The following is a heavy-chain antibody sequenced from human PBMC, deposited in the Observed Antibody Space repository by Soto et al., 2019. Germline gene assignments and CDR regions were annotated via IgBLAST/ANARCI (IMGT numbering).Heavy chain of an antibody. D-gene: IGHD1-26*01. CDR3: AGPSAGSYYYYGMDV. V-gene: IGHV3-33*08. Sequence: GGSLRLSCAASGFTFGHYWMHWVRQAPVKGLEWVSRIWNDESNKYYADSVKGRFTISRDNSKNTLYLQMNSLRAEDTAVYYCAGPSAGSYYYYGMDVWGQGTTVTVSS. CDR1: GFTFGHYW. J-gene: IGHJ6*02. CDR2: IWNDESNK.